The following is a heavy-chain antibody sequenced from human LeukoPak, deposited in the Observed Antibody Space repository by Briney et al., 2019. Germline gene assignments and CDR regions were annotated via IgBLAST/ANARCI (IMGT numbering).Heavy chain of an antibody. V-gene: IGHV4-39*01. J-gene: IGHJ5*02. CDR1: GGSISSSSYY. CDR2: IYYSGST. CDR3: ARHGNYYDTSQSDP. D-gene: IGHD3-22*01. Sequence: SETLSLTCTVSGGSISSSSYYWGWIRQPPGKGLEWIGSIYYSGSTYYNPSLKSRVTISVDTSKNQFSLKLSSVTAADTAVYYCARHGNYYDTSQSDPWGQGTLVTVSS.